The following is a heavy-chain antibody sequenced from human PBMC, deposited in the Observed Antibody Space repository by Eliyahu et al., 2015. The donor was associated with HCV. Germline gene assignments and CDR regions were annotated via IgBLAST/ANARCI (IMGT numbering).Heavy chain of an antibody. J-gene: IGHJ4*02. CDR3: AKDEKPDGNWKIDY. Sequence: EVQLLESGGGLVQPGGSLRLSCAASGFSFSTYTMSWVRQAPGKGLEWVSGINGAGGNTYYADSVKGRFTISRDNSKNMVYLQMNSLRADDTATYYCAKDEKPDGNWKIDYWGQGILVTVSS. CDR2: INGAGGNT. D-gene: IGHD1-1*01. CDR1: GFSFSTYT. V-gene: IGHV3-23*01.